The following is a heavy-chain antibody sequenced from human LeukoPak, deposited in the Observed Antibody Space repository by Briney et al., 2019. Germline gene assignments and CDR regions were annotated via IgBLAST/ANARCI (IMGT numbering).Heavy chain of an antibody. V-gene: IGHV4-4*09. CDR1: DGSISSYY. D-gene: IGHD1-26*01. CDR2: IYTSGST. CDR3: ARGRATVDY. Sequence: SETLSLTCTVSDGSISSYYWSWIRQPPGEGLDWIGYIYTSGSTNYNPSLKSRLTISVDTSKNQFSLKLSSVTAADTAVYYCARGRATVDYWGQGTLVTVSS. J-gene: IGHJ4*02.